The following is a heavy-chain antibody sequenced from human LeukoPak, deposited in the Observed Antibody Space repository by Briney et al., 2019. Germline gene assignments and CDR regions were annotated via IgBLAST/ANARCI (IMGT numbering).Heavy chain of an antibody. CDR2: ISSSSSYI. CDR1: GFTFSSYG. V-gene: IGHV3-21*01. Sequence: GGSLRLSCAASGFTFSSYGMNWVRQAPGKGLEWVSSISSSSSYIYYADSVKGRFTISRDNAKNSLYLQMNSLRAEDTAVYYCASGSLYYYYMDVWGKGTTVTVSS. J-gene: IGHJ6*03. CDR3: ASGSLYYYYMDV.